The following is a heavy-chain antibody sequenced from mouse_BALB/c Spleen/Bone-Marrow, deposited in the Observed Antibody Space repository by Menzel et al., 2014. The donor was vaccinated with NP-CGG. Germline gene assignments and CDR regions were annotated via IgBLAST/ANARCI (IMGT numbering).Heavy chain of an antibody. D-gene: IGHD4-1*01. CDR3: AREARTGAWFTY. J-gene: IGHJ3*01. CDR2: INPSSGYT. CDR1: GYTFTSYT. Sequence: VMLVESGAELARPGASVKMSCKASGYTFTSYTIQRVKQRPGQGLEWIEYINPSSGYTDYNQKFKDKTTLTADKSSNTAYMQLTSLTSEDSAVYSCAREARTGAWFTYWGQGTLVTVSA. V-gene: IGHV1-4*02.